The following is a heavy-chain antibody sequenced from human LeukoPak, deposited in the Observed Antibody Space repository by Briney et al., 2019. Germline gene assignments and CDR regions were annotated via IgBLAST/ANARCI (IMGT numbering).Heavy chain of an antibody. D-gene: IGHD6-19*01. J-gene: IGHJ4*02. CDR1: GASMRDHY. CDR2: MYYMLNA. V-gene: IGHV4-59*11. Sequence: SETLSLTCAVSGASMRDHYWTWIRQPPGKGLEWIGSMYYMLNANSYNPSLKSRVSISVDTPDNRFSLKLKSVTAADTAVYYCATSFRSGWGFDSWGQGILVAVSS. CDR3: ATSFRSGWGFDS.